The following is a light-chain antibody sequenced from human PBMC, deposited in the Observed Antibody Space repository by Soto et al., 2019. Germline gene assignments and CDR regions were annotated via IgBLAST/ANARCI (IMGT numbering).Light chain of an antibody. V-gene: IGLV2-14*01. CDR2: EVS. Sequence: QSALTQPASVSGSPGQSITISCTGSNSDIGSYNYVSWYQQHPGKAPKLMIYEVSNRPSGVSNRFSGSKSGNTASLTISGLQAEDEADYYCSSYTSSSTQVFGTGTQLTVL. J-gene: IGLJ1*01. CDR3: SSYTSSSTQV. CDR1: NSDIGSYNY.